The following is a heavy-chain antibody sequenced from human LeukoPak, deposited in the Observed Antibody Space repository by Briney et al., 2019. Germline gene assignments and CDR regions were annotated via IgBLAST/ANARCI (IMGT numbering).Heavy chain of an antibody. D-gene: IGHD3-10*01. CDR2: IYYSGST. CDR3: ARRITMVRGVIIKDY. CDR1: GGFIGSSSFY. J-gene: IGHJ4*02. Sequence: SETLSLTCTVSGGFIGSSSFYWAWIRQTPGKGLEWIGSIYYSGSTYYNPSLKSRVTISVDTSKNQFSLKLSSVTAADTAVYYCARRITMVRGVIIKDYWGQGTLVTVSS. V-gene: IGHV4-39*01.